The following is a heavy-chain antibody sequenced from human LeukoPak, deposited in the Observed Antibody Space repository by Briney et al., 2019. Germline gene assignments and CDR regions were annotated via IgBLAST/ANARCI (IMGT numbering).Heavy chain of an antibody. J-gene: IGHJ6*03. CDR1: GFTFSDYY. V-gene: IGHV3-11*01. CDR2: ISSSGSTI. CDR3: ATVRDTPYYYGSGSYYYYMDV. Sequence: GGSLRLSCAASGFTFSDYYMSWIRQAPGKGLEWVSYISSSGSTIYYPDSVKGRFTIFRDNAKNSLYLQMNSLRAEDTAVYYCATVRDTPYYYGSGSYYYYMDVWGKGTTVTVSS. D-gene: IGHD3-10*01.